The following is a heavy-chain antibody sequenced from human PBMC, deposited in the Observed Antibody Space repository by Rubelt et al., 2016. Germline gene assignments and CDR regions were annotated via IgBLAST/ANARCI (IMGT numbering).Heavy chain of an antibody. CDR2: INAGNGNT. V-gene: IGHV1-3*01. CDR1: GYTFTSYA. J-gene: IGHJ4*02. D-gene: IGHD3-10*01. CDR3: ARDVRESSNWFEEGNDY. Sequence: QVQLVQSGSELKKPGASVKVSCKASGYTFTSYAMNWVRQAPGQRLEWMGWINAGNGNTKYSQKVQGSVTITRSPSASTAYLELRSLRSDDTAVYYCARDVRESSNWFEEGNDYWGPGAQVTVSS.